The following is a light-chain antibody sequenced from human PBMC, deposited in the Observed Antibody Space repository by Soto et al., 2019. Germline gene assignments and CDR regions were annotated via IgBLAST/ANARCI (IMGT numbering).Light chain of an antibody. CDR1: QGVGGW. CDR2: ATS. J-gene: IGKJ3*01. V-gene: IGKV1-12*01. Sequence: IQMTQSPSSVSASVGDRVTMTCRASQGVGGWLAWYQQKPGKVPQLLIYATSSLHSGVPSRFSGSGSGTDFTLSISSLQPEDFATYYCQPTHSLPLSFGPGTKV. CDR3: QPTHSLPLS.